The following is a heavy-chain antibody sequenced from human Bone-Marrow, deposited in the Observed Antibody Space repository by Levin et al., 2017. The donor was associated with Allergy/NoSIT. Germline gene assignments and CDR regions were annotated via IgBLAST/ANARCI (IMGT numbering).Heavy chain of an antibody. V-gene: IGHV4-39*01. J-gene: IGHJ4*02. CDR2: IYSSGST. CDR3: ARRGDAGRSFDY. CDR1: GGSISSSTYY. Sequence: SETLSLTCSVSGGSISSSTYYWGWIRQPPGKGLEWIGSIYSSGSTYYNPSLKSRVTISVDTSKNQFSLNLSSVTAADTAIYYCARRGDAGRSFDYWGQGTMVTVSS. D-gene: IGHD2-21*01.